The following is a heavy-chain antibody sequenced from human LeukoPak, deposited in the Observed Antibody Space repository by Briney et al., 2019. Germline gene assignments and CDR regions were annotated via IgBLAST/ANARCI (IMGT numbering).Heavy chain of an antibody. D-gene: IGHD3-22*01. Sequence: PSETLSLTCAVYGGSFSGYYWSWIRQPPGKGLEWIGEINHSGSTNYNPSLKSRVTISVDTSKNQFSPKLSSVTAADTAVYYCARDGYYYDSSGYPWDWFDPWGQGTLVTVSS. CDR1: GGSFSGYY. CDR2: INHSGST. V-gene: IGHV4-34*01. J-gene: IGHJ5*02. CDR3: ARDGYYYDSSGYPWDWFDP.